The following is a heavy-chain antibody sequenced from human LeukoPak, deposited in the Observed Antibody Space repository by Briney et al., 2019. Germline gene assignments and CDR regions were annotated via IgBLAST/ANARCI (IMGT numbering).Heavy chain of an antibody. Sequence: SETLSLTCSVSGDSISYFYWSWIRQAAGKGLEWIGRIYNSGSTDYNASLKSRVTMSVDTSKNQLSLKVISVTAADTALYYCAKAGRIAAPGNFDYWGQGTLDTVSS. D-gene: IGHD6-13*01. CDR2: IYNSGST. CDR3: AKAGRIAAPGNFDY. J-gene: IGHJ4*02. V-gene: IGHV4-4*07. CDR1: GDSISYFY.